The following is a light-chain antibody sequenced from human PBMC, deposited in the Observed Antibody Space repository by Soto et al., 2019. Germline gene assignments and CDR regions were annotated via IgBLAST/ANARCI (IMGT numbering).Light chain of an antibody. Sequence: QSALTQPASVSGSPGQSITISCTGTNSDIGAYNFVSWYHQHPGKAPKLMIFDVSNRPSGVSLRFSGSKSGNTASLTISGLQAEDEADYYCSSFTTRSTLVFGPGTKVTVL. CDR1: NSDIGAYNF. V-gene: IGLV2-14*03. CDR2: DVS. J-gene: IGLJ1*01. CDR3: SSFTTRSTLV.